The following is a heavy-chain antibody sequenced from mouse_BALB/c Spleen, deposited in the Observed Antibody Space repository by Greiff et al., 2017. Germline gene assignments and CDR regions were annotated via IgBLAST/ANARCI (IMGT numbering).Heavy chain of an antibody. D-gene: IGHD2-4*01. V-gene: IGHV1S22*01. J-gene: IGHJ3*01. Sequence: LQQPGSELVRPGASVKLSCKASGYTFTSYWMHWVKQRPGQGLEWIGNIYPGSGSTNYDEKFKSKATLTVDTSSSTAYMQLSSLTSEDSAVYYCTRSDYDYAWFAYWGQGTLVTVSA. CDR3: TRSDYDYAWFAY. CDR2: IYPGSGST. CDR1: GYTFTSYW.